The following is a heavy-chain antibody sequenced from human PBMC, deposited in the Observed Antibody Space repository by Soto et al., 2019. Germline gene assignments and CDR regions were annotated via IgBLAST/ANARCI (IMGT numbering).Heavy chain of an antibody. CDR1: GDSVSSNSAA. D-gene: IGHD3-22*01. Sequence: SQTLSLTCAISGDSVSSNSAAWNWIRQSPSRGLEWLGRTYYRSKWYNDYAVSVESRITINPDTSKNQFSLQLNSVTPEDTAVYYCARDYYDSSGAPKAFDIWGQGTMVTVSS. CDR3: ARDYYDSSGAPKAFDI. V-gene: IGHV6-1*01. CDR2: TYYRSKWYN. J-gene: IGHJ3*02.